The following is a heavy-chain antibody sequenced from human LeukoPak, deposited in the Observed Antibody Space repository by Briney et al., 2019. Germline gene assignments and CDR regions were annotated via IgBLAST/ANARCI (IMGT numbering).Heavy chain of an antibody. J-gene: IGHJ4*02. Sequence: QPGGSLRLSCAASGCTFSSYGMYWGRQAPGKGLEWVAVIWYDGSNKYYADSVKGRFTISRDNSKNTLYLQMNRLRAEDTAVYSCATTSGWYEPIDYWGQGTLVTVSS. CDR2: IWYDGSNK. V-gene: IGHV3-33*01. CDR1: GCTFSSYG. D-gene: IGHD6-19*01. CDR3: ATTSGWYEPIDY.